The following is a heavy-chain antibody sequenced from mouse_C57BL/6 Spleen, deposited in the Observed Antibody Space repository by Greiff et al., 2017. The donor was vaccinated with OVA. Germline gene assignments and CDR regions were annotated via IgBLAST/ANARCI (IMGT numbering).Heavy chain of an antibody. Sequence: EVQGVESAGGLVQPGSSMKLSCTASGFTFSDYYMAWVRQVPEKGLEWVANINYDGSSTYYLDSLKSRFIISRDNAKNILYLQMSSLKSEDTATYYCARVSAYYSNGFDYWGQGTTLTVSS. CDR2: INYDGSST. V-gene: IGHV5-16*01. D-gene: IGHD2-5*01. CDR1: GFTFSDYY. J-gene: IGHJ2*01. CDR3: ARVSAYYSNGFDY.